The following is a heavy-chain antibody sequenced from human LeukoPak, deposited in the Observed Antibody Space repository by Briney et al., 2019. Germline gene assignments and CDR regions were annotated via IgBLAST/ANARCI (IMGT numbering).Heavy chain of an antibody. Sequence: SVKVSCKASGGTFISYAISWVRQAPGKGLEWMGGIIPTFGTANYAQKFQGRVTITADKSTSIAYMEMSSLRSEDTAVYYCATSRDYGDQYYFDYWGQGTLVTVSS. CDR3: ATSRDYGDQYYFDY. CDR2: IIPTFGTA. D-gene: IGHD4-17*01. J-gene: IGHJ4*02. CDR1: GGTFISYA. V-gene: IGHV1-69*06.